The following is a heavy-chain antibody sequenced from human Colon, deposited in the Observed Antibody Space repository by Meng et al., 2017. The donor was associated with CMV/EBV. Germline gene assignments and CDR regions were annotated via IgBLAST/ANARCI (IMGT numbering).Heavy chain of an antibody. D-gene: IGHD2-2*01. CDR2: INPSGGST. CDR3: ARDDQQSGVFVVPAAPREYYYYYGMDV. J-gene: IGHJ6*02. CDR1: VYTFTSYY. Sequence: ASVTVSCKASVYTFTSYYMHWVRQAPGQGLEWMGIINPSGGSTSYAQKFQGRVTMTRDTSTSTVYMELSSLRSEDTAVYYCARDDQQSGVFVVPAAPREYYYYYGMDVWGQGTTVTVSS. V-gene: IGHV1-46*01.